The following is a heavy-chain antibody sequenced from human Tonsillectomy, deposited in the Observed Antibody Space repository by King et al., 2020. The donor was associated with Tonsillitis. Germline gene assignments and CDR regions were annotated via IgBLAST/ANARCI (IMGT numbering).Heavy chain of an antibody. V-gene: IGHV5-51*01. Sequence: VQLVQSGAEVKKPGESLKISCKGSGYSFTSYWIGWVRQMPGKGLEWMGIIYPGDSDTRYSPSFQGQVTISADKSISTAYLQWSSLKASDTAMYYCARLGTTYYYDRSGFSYYFDYGRQGTLVTVPS. J-gene: IGHJ4*02. D-gene: IGHD3-22*01. CDR1: GYSFTSYW. CDR2: IYPGDSDT. CDR3: ARLGTTYYYDRSGFSYYFDY.